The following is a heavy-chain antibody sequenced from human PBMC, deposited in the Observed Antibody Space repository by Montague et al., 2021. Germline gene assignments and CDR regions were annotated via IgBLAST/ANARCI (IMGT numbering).Heavy chain of an antibody. CDR3: AKQDYFCSGTSYKGFDP. D-gene: IGHD3-10*01. J-gene: IGHJ5*02. CDR2: MFYSGAT. V-gene: IGHV4-59*08. CDR1: SGSIFHAH. Sequence: SETLSLTCTVSSGSIFHAHWSWIRQPPGKGLEWLGSMFYSGATSNNPSLESRVTMSIDTSTNQFSLKLSFVTAADTAVYYCAKQDYFCSGTSYKGFDPWGQGILVTVSS.